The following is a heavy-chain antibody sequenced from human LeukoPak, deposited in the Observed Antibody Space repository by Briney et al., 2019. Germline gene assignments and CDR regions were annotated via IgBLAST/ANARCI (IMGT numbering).Heavy chain of an antibody. Sequence: GGSLRLLCAASGFTFSSYGMHWVRQAPGKGLEWVAFIRYDGSNKYYADSVKGRFTISRDNSKNTLYLQMNSLRAEDTAVYYCAKDRTPYCSSTSCYLDYWGQGTLVTVSS. CDR2: IRYDGSNK. CDR3: AKDRTPYCSSTSCYLDY. D-gene: IGHD2-2*01. CDR1: GFTFSSYG. V-gene: IGHV3-30*02. J-gene: IGHJ4*02.